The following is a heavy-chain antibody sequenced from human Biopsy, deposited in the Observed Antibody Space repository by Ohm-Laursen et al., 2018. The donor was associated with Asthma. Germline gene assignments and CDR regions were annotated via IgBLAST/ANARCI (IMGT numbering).Heavy chain of an antibody. V-gene: IGHV4-59*01. Sequence: SETLSLTYAASGGSISGFYWSWIRQPPGKGLEWIGYIYYTGTTNYNPSLKSRVSISVDTSKNQFSLKLTSVTAADTAVYYCARDFGGWYYFDNWGQGSLVTVSS. J-gene: IGHJ4*02. D-gene: IGHD3-3*01. CDR2: IYYTGTT. CDR1: GGSISGFY. CDR3: ARDFGGWYYFDN.